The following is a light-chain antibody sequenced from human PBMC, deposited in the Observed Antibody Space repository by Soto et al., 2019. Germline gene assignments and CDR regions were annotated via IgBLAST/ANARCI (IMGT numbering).Light chain of an antibody. Sequence: EIVLTQSPATLSLSPWERATLSCRASQSVSGYLAWYQQKPGQAPRLLIYDASKRATGIPDRFSGSGSGTDYTLTISSLEPEDFAVYYCQQRSYWRTFGQGTKVDI. J-gene: IGKJ1*01. CDR3: QQRSYWRT. CDR1: QSVSGY. CDR2: DAS. V-gene: IGKV3-11*01.